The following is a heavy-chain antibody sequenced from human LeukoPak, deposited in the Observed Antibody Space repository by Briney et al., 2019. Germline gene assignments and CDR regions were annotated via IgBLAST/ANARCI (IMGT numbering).Heavy chain of an antibody. D-gene: IGHD3-16*02. CDR3: ARDNSVGDIAWWFDP. CDR2: INPSGSST. V-gene: IGHV1-46*01. J-gene: IGHJ5*02. CDR1: GYGFTSYW. Sequence: GESLKISCKGSGYGFTSYWIGWVRQAPGQGLEWMGLINPSGSSTLYAQKFQGRVTMTRDMSTTTDYMELSSLRSEDTAVYYCARDNSVGDIAWWFDPWGQGTLVTVSS.